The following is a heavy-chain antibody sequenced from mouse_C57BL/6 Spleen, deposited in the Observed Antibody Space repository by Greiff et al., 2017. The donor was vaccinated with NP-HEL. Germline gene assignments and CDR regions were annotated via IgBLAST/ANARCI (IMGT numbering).Heavy chain of an antibody. CDR2: IYPRSGNT. Sequence: QVQLQQSGAELARPGASVKLSCKASGYTFTSYGISWVKQRTGQGLEWIGEIYPRSGNTYYNEKFKGKATLTADKSSSTAYMELRSLTSEDAAVYFCARGLYYGSFDYWGQGTTLTVSS. CDR3: ARGLYYGSFDY. D-gene: IGHD1-1*01. CDR1: GYTFTSYG. J-gene: IGHJ2*01. V-gene: IGHV1-81*01.